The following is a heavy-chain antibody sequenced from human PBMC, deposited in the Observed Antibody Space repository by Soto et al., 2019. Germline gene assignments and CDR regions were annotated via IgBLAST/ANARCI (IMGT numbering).Heavy chain of an antibody. Sequence: QVQLVQSGAEVKKPGSSVKVSCKASGVTFSSYTISWVRQAPGQGLEWMGRIIPILGIANYAQKFQGRVTITADKSTSTAYMELSSLRSEDTAVYYCVRGLRAPPETRHNFYYYMDFWGKGTTVTVSS. V-gene: IGHV1-69*02. D-gene: IGHD3-16*01. J-gene: IGHJ6*03. CDR3: VRGLRAPPETRHNFYYYMDF. CDR1: GVTFSSYT. CDR2: IIPILGIA.